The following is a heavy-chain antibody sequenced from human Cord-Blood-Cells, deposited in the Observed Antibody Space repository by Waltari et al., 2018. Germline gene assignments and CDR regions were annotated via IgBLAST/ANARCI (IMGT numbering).Heavy chain of an antibody. J-gene: IGHJ4*02. V-gene: IGHV3-30*18. D-gene: IGHD6-13*01. CDR3: AKDKGSSWYLSDY. CDR2: ISYDGSNK. Sequence: QVQLVESGGGVVQPGRSLRLSCAASGFTFSSYGMHWVRQAPGKGLEWVAVISYDGSNKYYADSVKGRFTISRDNSKNTLYLQMNSLRAEDTAVYYCAKDKGSSWYLSDYWGQGTLVTVSS. CDR1: GFTFSSYG.